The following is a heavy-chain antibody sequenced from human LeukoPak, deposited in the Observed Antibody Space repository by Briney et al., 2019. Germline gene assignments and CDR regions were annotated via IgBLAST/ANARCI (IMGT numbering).Heavy chain of an antibody. D-gene: IGHD2-2*01. CDR2: ITSGVGIT. CDR1: GFTFSNYG. V-gene: IGHV3-23*01. J-gene: IGHJ5*02. Sequence: QPGGSLRLSCAASGFTFSNYGMNWVRQAPGKGLEWVSIITSGVGITYYADSVKGRFTISRDNSKNTLYLQMNSLRAEDTAVYYCARSRLRHCSSTSYYIWFVPEGRGTVVTVSS. CDR3: ARSRLRHCSSTSYYIWFVP.